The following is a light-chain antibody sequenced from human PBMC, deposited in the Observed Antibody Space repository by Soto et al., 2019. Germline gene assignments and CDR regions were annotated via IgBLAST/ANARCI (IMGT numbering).Light chain of an antibody. CDR1: QDISTY. CDR2: AAS. J-gene: IGKJ1*01. V-gene: IGKV1-8*01. CDR3: QQYYISPWT. Sequence: AIRMTQSPSSFSASTGDRVTVTCRASQDISTYLAWYQQKPGKAPKLLISAASTLQSGVPSRFSGSGSGTDFTLTISCLQSEDFATYYCQQYYISPWTFGQGTTVEIK.